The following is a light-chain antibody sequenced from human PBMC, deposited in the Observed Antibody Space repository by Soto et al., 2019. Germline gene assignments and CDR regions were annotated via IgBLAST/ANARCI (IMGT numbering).Light chain of an antibody. CDR1: QGLDKY. CDR3: QTDKWAPT. Sequence: DIQMTQSPSSLSASVGDRVTITCRASQGLDKYVAWYQQKPGQVPKLLIYAVSTLQSGVPTRFSDRGSGTEFTLNISSLQSEDDATYYCQTDKWAPTLGAGTKVDVK. V-gene: IGKV1-27*01. CDR2: AVS. J-gene: IGKJ3*01.